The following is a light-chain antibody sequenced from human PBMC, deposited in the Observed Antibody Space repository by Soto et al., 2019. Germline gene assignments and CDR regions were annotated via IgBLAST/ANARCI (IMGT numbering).Light chain of an antibody. Sequence: QSVLTQPPSVSAAPGQKVTISCSGSSSNIGNNYVFWYQQLPGTAPKLLIYDNNKRPSGIPDRFSGSKSGTSATLGITGLQTGDEADYYCGTWDSSLSAAVFGGGTQLTVL. CDR1: SSNIGNNY. CDR2: DNN. CDR3: GTWDSSLSAAV. V-gene: IGLV1-51*01. J-gene: IGLJ7*01.